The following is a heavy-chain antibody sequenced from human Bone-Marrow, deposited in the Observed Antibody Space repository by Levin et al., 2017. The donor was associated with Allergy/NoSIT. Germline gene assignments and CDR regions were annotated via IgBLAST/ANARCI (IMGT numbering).Heavy chain of an antibody. CDR2: FDYSGRT. V-gene: IGHV4-61*01. CDR1: GASINSGSNY. CDR3: ARDLDYYYYMDV. Sequence: SETLSLTCTVFGASINSGSNYWSWIRQSPGKGLEWIGHFDYSGRTIYNPSLRSRVTISTDTSKNQFSLTLTSVTAADTALYYCARDLDYYYYMDVWGKGTTVTVSS. J-gene: IGHJ6*03.